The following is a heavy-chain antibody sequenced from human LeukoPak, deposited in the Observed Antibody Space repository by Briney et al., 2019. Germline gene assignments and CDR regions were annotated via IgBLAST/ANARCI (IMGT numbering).Heavy chain of an antibody. J-gene: IGHJ2*01. CDR1: GGSISSGDYY. V-gene: IGHV4-30-4*01. D-gene: IGHD1-26*01. Sequence: SETLSLTCTVSGGSISSGDYYWSWIRQPPGKGLEWIGYIYYSGSTYYNPSLKSRVTISVDTSKNQFSLELTSVTAADTAVYYCARGGVRGPWYFDLWGRGTLVTVSS. CDR2: IYYSGST. CDR3: ARGGVRGPWYFDL.